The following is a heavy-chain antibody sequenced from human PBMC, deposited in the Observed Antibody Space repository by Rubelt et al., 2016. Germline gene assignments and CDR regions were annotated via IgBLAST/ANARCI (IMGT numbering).Heavy chain of an antibody. CDR1: GGSISSYY. J-gene: IGHJ4*02. V-gene: IGHV4-59*08. CDR2: IYYSGST. D-gene: IGHD5-24*01. CDR3: AGGGDGYNQDFDY. Sequence: GPGLVKPSETLSLTCTVSGGSISSYYWSWIRQPPGKGLEWIGYIYYSGSTNYNPSLRSRVTISVDTSKNQFSLKLSSVTAADTAVYYCAGGGDGYNQDFDYWGQGTLVTVSS.